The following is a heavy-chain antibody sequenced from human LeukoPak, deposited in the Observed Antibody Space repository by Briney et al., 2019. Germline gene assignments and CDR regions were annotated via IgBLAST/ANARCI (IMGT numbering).Heavy chain of an antibody. CDR3: TREPLTGYFGFDY. V-gene: IGHV3-66*01. J-gene: IGHJ4*02. D-gene: IGHD3-9*01. CDR2: IYSGGRT. Sequence: GGSLRLSCTASGFIVSFNYMRWVRQAPGKGLEWVSGIYSGGRTEYADSVKGRFSVSRDNSKNTVYLQMNSLRADDTALYYCTREPLTGYFGFDYWGQGTQVTVSS. CDR1: GFIVSFNY.